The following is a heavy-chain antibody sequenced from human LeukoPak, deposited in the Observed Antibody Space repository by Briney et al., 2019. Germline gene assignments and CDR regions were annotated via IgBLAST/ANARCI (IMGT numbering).Heavy chain of an antibody. D-gene: IGHD3-22*01. Sequence: GGSLRLSCAASGFTFSSYAMSWVRQAPGKGLEWVSAISGSGGSTYYADSVKGRFTISRDNSKNTLYLQMNRLRAEDTAVYYCAKSPSINYYDSSGVLYFDYWGQGTLVTVSS. CDR2: ISGSGGST. CDR3: AKSPSINYYDSSGVLYFDY. V-gene: IGHV3-23*01. J-gene: IGHJ4*02. CDR1: GFTFSSYA.